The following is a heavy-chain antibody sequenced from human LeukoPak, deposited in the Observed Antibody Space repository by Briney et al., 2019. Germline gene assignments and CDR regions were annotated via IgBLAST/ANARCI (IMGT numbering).Heavy chain of an antibody. J-gene: IGHJ3*02. D-gene: IGHD2-15*01. CDR2: ISSSSSYI. CDR3: ARSSVVVVAAGNAFDI. CDR1: GFTFSSYS. Sequence: GGSLRLSCAASGFTFSSYSMNWVRQAPGKGLEWVSSISSSSSYIYYADSVKGRFTISRDNAKNSLYLQMNSLRAEDTAVYYCARSSVVVVAAGNAFDIWGQGTMVTVSS. V-gene: IGHV3-21*01.